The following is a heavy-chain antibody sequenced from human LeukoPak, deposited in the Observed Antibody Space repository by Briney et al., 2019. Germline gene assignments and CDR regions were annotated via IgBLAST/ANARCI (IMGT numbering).Heavy chain of an antibody. D-gene: IGHD6-13*01. CDR1: GYTFTSYG. CDR2: ISAYNGNT. Sequence: ASVKVSCKASGYTFTSYGISWVRQAPGQGLEWMGWISAYNGNTNYAQKLQGRVTMTTDTSTSTAYMELRSLRSDDTAVYYCARGREIFIAAAGTVSFDIWGQGTMVTVSS. J-gene: IGHJ3*02. CDR3: ARGREIFIAAAGTVSFDI. V-gene: IGHV1-18*01.